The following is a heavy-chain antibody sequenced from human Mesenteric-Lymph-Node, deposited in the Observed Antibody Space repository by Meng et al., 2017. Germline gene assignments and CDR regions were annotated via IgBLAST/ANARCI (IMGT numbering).Heavy chain of an antibody. CDR3: ARFGGPTHSQFYLDF. D-gene: IGHD4-23*01. J-gene: IGHJ4*02. V-gene: IGHV3-21*04. CDR1: GFTFSSYH. Sequence: GGSLRLSCAASGFTFSSYHMSWVRQAPGKGLEWVSSIRTDTTYESADSVKGRFTISADKSISTAYLEWSSLKTSDTAMYFCARFGGPTHSQFYLDFWGQGTLVTVSS. CDR2: IRTDTTY.